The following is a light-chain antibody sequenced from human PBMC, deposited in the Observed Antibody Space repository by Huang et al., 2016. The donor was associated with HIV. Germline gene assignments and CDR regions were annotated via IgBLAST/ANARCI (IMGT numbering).Light chain of an antibody. V-gene: IGKV3-15*01. Sequence: EIVMTQSPATLSVSPGERATLSCRASQRVSSNLAWYQQRPGQAPSLLIYGASTRATGIPARFSGSGSGTEFTLTISSLQSEDLVLYYCQQYNNWPGLTFGGGTKVEIK. J-gene: IGKJ4*01. CDR2: GAS. CDR1: QRVSSN. CDR3: QQYNNWPGLT.